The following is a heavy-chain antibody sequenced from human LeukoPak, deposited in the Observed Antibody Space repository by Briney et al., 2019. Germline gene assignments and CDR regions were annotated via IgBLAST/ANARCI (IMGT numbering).Heavy chain of an antibody. CDR3: ARGGGAQFDP. CDR1: GGSFSGYY. Sequence: SETLSLTCAVYGGSFSGYYWSWIRQPPGKGLEWIGEINHSGSTNYNPSLKSRVTISVDTSKSQFSLKLSSVTAAGTAVYYCARGGGAQFDPWGQGALVTVSS. CDR2: INHSGST. D-gene: IGHD4-23*01. V-gene: IGHV4-34*01. J-gene: IGHJ5*02.